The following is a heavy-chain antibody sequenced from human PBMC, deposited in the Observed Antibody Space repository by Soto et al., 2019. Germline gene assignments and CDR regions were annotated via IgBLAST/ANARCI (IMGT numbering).Heavy chain of an antibody. J-gene: IGHJ4*02. CDR1: GGSISSSSYS. V-gene: IGHV4-39*02. D-gene: IGHD3-22*01. Sequence: SETLSLTCTVSGGSISSSSYSWGWIRQPPGKGPEWIGTFYYSGSTYYNPSLKSRVTISVDTSKNQFFLKLSSVTAADTAVYYCARDYSRYYDSSAYFDYWGQGTLVT. CDR2: FYYSGST. CDR3: ARDYSRYYDSSAYFDY.